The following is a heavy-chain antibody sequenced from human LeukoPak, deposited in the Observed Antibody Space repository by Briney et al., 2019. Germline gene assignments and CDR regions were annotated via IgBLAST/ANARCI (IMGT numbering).Heavy chain of an antibody. D-gene: IGHD1-26*01. CDR3: ARGYRARVGRHSDLGGECDY. V-gene: IGHV1-18*01. CDR2: ISAYNGDT. J-gene: IGHJ4*02. Sequence: GASVKVSCKASGYTFTSYGFSWVRQAPGQGLEWMGWISAYNGDTKYALRYQGRVTLTTDTSTGTAYMELRSLRYDDTAVYYCARGYRARVGRHSDLGGECDYWGQGTLVTVSS. CDR1: GYTFTSYG.